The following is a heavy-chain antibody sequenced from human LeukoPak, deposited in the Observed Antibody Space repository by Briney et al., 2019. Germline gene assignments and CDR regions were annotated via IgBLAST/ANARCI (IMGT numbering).Heavy chain of an antibody. CDR1: GFAFSSSA. J-gene: IGHJ4*02. D-gene: IGHD5-18*01. CDR2: IKSKTDGGTT. CDR3: STGGNVVGYNYGH. Sequence: PGASLRLSCAASGFAFSSSAISWVRQAAGKGLEWVGRIKSKTDGGTTDYAAPVKCRFTISRDDSKNTLYLQMNSLETEDTAVYYCSTGGNVVGYNYGHWGQGTLVTVSS. V-gene: IGHV3-15*01.